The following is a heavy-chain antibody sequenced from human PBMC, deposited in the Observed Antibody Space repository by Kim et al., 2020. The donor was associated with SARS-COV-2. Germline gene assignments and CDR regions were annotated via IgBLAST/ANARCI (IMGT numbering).Heavy chain of an antibody. D-gene: IGHD3-22*01. CDR2: VHYSGRT. V-gene: IGHV4-59*01. CDR1: GDTKNDYY. CDR3: ARKRADRSGFIDY. J-gene: IGHJ4*02. Sequence: SETLSLTCTVSGDTKNDYYWSWIRQPPGKRLEWIGYVHYSGRTTYNPYLMSRVFISGYTSKNQFSLKLYSVTAADTAVYYCARKRADRSGFIDYWGQGALVTVSS.